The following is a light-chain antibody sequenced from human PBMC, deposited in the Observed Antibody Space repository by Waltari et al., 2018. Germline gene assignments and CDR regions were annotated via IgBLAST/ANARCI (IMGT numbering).Light chain of an antibody. V-gene: IGKV4-1*01. Sequence: VVTQPPSASGTPGQRATINCKSSQSVLDPSNNRNYLAWCPHNPGQPPSLLFLVASTREFGVPDRFRGSGSGADFTLTISSLQAEDVAVYYCQQYYSTPHTFGRGTKLEIK. CDR2: VAS. J-gene: IGKJ2*01. CDR1: QSVLDPSNNRNY. CDR3: QQYYSTPHT.